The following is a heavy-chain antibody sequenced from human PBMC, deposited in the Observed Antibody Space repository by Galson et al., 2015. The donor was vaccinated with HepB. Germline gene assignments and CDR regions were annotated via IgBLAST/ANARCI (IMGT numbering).Heavy chain of an antibody. CDR2: IYPGDSDT. D-gene: IGHD3-9*01. Sequence: QSGAEVKKPGESLKISCTGSGYSFTSYWIGWVRQMPGKGLEWMGIIYPGDSDTRYSPSFQGQVTISADKSISTAYLQWSSLKASDTAMYYCARHRVDDILTGYYNGVYYYYYMDVWGKGTTVTVSS. V-gene: IGHV5-51*01. J-gene: IGHJ6*03. CDR3: ARHRVDDILTGYYNGVYYYYYMDV. CDR1: GYSFTSYW.